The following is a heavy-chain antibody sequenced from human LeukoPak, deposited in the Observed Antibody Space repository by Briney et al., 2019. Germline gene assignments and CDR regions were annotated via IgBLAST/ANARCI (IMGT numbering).Heavy chain of an antibody. Sequence: GESLKISCKGSGYSFTSSWVGWVREMPGKGLEWVGIIYPGDSDTRYSPSFQGQVTISADKSISTAYLQWSSLKASDTAMYYCARLARWLQGADPWGQGTLVTVSS. D-gene: IGHD5-24*01. CDR3: ARLARWLQGADP. J-gene: IGHJ5*02. CDR2: IYPGDSDT. CDR1: GYSFTSSW. V-gene: IGHV5-51*01.